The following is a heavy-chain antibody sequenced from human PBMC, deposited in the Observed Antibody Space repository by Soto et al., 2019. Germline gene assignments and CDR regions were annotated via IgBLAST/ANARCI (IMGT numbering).Heavy chain of an antibody. Sequence: QVQLVQSGAEVKKPGASVKVSCKASGYTFTSYDINWVRQATGQGLEWMGWMNPNSGNTGYAQKFQGRVTMTRNTSISTAYMELSSLRSEDTAVYYCARAALRIAVAGPRGWFDPWGQGTLVTVSS. CDR1: GYTFTSYD. CDR2: MNPNSGNT. D-gene: IGHD6-19*01. V-gene: IGHV1-8*01. CDR3: ARAALRIAVAGPRGWFDP. J-gene: IGHJ5*02.